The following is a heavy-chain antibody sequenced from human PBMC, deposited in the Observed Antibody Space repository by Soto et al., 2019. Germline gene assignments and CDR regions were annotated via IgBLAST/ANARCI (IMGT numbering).Heavy chain of an antibody. CDR2: IYYNGNT. CDR3: TRANWYSEY. Sequence: QVQLQESGPGLVKPSETLSLTCTVSGGSISNHYWSWIRQPPGKGLEWIGYIYYNGNTNYNPSLKSRVTMSVDTAKNLISLNLSSVTAADTAVYYCTRANWYSEYWGQGTLVTVSS. V-gene: IGHV4-59*11. D-gene: IGHD7-27*01. J-gene: IGHJ4*02. CDR1: GGSISNHY.